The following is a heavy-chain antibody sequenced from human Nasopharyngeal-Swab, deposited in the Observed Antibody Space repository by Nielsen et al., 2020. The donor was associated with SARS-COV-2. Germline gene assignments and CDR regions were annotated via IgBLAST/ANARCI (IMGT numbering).Heavy chain of an antibody. V-gene: IGHV1-18*01. CDR3: ARDPRGPDY. D-gene: IGHD6-25*01. CDR1: GYTFTTYG. CDR2: FSPYNGKT. Sequence: ASVKVSCKASGYTFTTYGISWVRQAPGQGLEWMGWFSPYNGKTKYAQKFQDRVTMTTDTSTSTAYMELRSLRSDDTAVYFCARDPRGPDYWGQGTLVTVSS. J-gene: IGHJ4*02.